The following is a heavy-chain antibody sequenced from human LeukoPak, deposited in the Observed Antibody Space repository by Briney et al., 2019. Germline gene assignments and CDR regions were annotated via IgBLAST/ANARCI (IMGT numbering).Heavy chain of an antibody. V-gene: IGHV4-59*01. Sequence: SETLSLTCTVSNGSLSTYYWSWIRQPPGKGLEWIGYIYYSGTTNYNPSLKSRVTISEDTSKNQFSLNLSSVTAADTAVYYCAGEGYYYGMGVWGQGTTVTVSS. CDR1: NGSLSTYY. J-gene: IGHJ6*02. CDR2: IYYSGTT. CDR3: AGEGYYYGMGV.